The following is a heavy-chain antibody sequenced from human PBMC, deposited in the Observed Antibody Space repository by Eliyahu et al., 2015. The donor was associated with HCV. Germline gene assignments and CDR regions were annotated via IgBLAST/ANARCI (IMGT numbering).Heavy chain of an antibody. Sequence: EVQLVESGGGLVQPVGSLXXSCAASDFLXNXSPIHXVRPAFGKRPEXVARIRNKADSYATDYAASVKGRFTISRDDSKNTAYLEMNSLKTEDXAMXYCTRPSSVLGGEGSWGQGTLVTVSS. CDR2: IRNKADSYAT. V-gene: IGHV3-73*02. J-gene: IGHJ5*02. D-gene: IGHD3-16*01. CDR1: DFLXNXSP. CDR3: TRPSSVLGGEGS.